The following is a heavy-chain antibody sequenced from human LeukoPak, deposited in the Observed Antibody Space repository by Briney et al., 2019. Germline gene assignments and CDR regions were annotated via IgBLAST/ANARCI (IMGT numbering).Heavy chain of an antibody. V-gene: IGHV4-34*01. J-gene: IGHJ4*02. CDR1: GGSFSGYY. Sequence: PSETLSLTCAVYGGSFSGYYWSWIRQPPGKGLEWIGEINHSGSTNYNPSLKSRVTISVDTSENQFSLKLSSVTAADTAVYYCARGLLYNSNQFDYWGQGTLVTVSS. CDR2: INHSGST. D-gene: IGHD1-14*01. CDR3: ARGLLYNSNQFDY.